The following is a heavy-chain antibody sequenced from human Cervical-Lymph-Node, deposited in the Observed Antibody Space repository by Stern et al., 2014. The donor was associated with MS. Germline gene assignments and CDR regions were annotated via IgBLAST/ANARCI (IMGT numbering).Heavy chain of an antibody. CDR3: ARSQGSHLTAWNEKGFDP. CDR2: IDWDDDK. J-gene: IGHJ5*02. CDR1: GFSLSTSGMC. D-gene: IGHD1-1*01. V-gene: IGHV2-70*01. Sequence: QVTLRESGPALVKPTQTLTLTCTFSGFSLSTSGMCLSWLRQPPGKALEWLALIDWDDDKYYSTSLKTRLTISKATSKNQVVLKMTNMDPVDTATYYCARSQGSHLTAWNEKGFDPWGQGTLVTVSS.